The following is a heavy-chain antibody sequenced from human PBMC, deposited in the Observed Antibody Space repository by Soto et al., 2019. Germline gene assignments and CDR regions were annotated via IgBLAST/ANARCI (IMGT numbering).Heavy chain of an antibody. J-gene: IGHJ4*02. D-gene: IGHD3-22*01. CDR1: GGSISSGGYS. CDR2: IYHSGST. Sequence: SETLSLTCAVSGGSISSGGYSWSWIRQPPGKGLEWIGYIYHSGSTYYNPSLKSRVTISVDRSKNQFSLKLSPVTAADTAVYYCARGGYDSPFYWGQGTLVTVSS. CDR3: ARGGYDSPFY. V-gene: IGHV4-30-2*01.